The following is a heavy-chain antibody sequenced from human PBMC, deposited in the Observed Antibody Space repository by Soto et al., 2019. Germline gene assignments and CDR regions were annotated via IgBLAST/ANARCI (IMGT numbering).Heavy chain of an antibody. CDR3: ARHNIGSGWYGGASTGPLKVYYYGMDV. CDR2: IYPGDSDT. CDR1: GYSFTSYW. V-gene: IGHV5-51*01. Sequence: PGESLKISCKGSGYSFTSYWIGWVRQMPGKGLEWMGIIYPGDSDTRYSPSFQGQVIISADKSISTAYLQWSSLKASDTAMYYCARHNIGSGWYGGASTGPLKVYYYGMDVWGQGTTVTVSS. J-gene: IGHJ6*02. D-gene: IGHD6-19*01.